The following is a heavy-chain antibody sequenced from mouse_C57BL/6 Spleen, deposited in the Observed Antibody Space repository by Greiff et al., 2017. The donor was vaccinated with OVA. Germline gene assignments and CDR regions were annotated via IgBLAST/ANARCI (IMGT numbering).Heavy chain of an antibody. J-gene: IGHJ2*01. Sequence: EVQLQQSVPELVTPGASVKISCKASGYSFTGYFMNWVMQSHGKSLEWIGRINPYNGDTFYNQKFKGKATLTVDKSSSTAYLELRSLTSEDSAVYYCARYYDYDGGGFDYWGQGTTLTVSA. CDR3: ARYYDYDGGGFDY. CDR2: INPYNGDT. D-gene: IGHD2-4*01. V-gene: IGHV1-20*01. CDR1: GYSFTGYF.